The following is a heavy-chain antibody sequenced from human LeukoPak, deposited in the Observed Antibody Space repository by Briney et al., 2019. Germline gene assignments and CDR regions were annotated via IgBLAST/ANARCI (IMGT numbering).Heavy chain of an antibody. J-gene: IGHJ4*02. Sequence: SETLSLTCTVSGGSISSGGYYWSWIRQPPGKGLEWIGYIYHSGSTYYNPSLKSRVTISVDRSKNQFSLKLSSVTAADTAVYYCARGNRQQLAYYFDYWGQGTLVTVSS. CDR3: ARGNRQQLAYYFDY. CDR2: IYHSGST. D-gene: IGHD6-13*01. V-gene: IGHV4-30-2*01. CDR1: GGSISSGGYY.